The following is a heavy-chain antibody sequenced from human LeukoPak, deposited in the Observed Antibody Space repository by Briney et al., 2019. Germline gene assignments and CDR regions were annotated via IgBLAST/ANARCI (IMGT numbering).Heavy chain of an antibody. Sequence: PGGSLRLSCAASGFTFSSYWMHWVRQAPGKGLVWVSRINSDGSSTSYADSVKGRFTISRDNAKNTLYLQMNSLRAEDTAVYYCARPDQANWGSGTDYMDVWGKGTTVTVSS. CDR1: GFTFSSYW. D-gene: IGHD7-27*01. J-gene: IGHJ6*03. CDR3: ARPDQANWGSGTDYMDV. V-gene: IGHV3-74*01. CDR2: INSDGSST.